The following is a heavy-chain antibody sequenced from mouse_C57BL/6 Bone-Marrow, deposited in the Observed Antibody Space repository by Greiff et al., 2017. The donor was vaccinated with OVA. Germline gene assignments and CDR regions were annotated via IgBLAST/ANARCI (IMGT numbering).Heavy chain of an antibody. V-gene: IGHV1-81*01. CDR2: IYPRSGNT. J-gene: IGHJ1*03. Sequence: VQLQQSGAELARPGASVKLSCKASGYTFTSYGISWVKQRTGQGLEWIGEIYPRSGNTYYNEKFKGKATLTADKSSSTAYMELRSLTSEDSAVYFCARKGYHLRYVDVWGTGTTVTVSS. CDR1: GYTFTSYG. D-gene: IGHD2-2*01. CDR3: ARKGYHLRYVDV.